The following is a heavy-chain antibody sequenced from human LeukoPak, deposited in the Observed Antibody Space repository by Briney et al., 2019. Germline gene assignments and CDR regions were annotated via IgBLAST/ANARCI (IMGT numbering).Heavy chain of an antibody. J-gene: IGHJ4*02. V-gene: IGHV5-51*01. CDR1: GYSFTTYW. CDR2: IYPSDSDT. Sequence: GESLKISCKASGYSFTTYWIGWVRQMPGKGLEWVGIIYPSDSDTRYSPSFQGQVTISADKSISTAYLQWSSLKASDTAVYYCARYNSSGIDYWGQGTLVTVSS. CDR3: ARYNSSGIDY. D-gene: IGHD6-13*01.